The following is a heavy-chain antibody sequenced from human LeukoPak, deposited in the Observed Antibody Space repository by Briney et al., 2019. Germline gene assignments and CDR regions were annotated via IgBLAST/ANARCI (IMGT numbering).Heavy chain of an antibody. Sequence: PSETLSLTCAVYGGSFSGYYWSWIRQPPGKGLEWIGEINHSGSTNYNPSLKSRVTISVDTSKNQFSLKLSSVTAADTAVYYCARDLDFTIFGVGGQGTLVTVSS. CDR1: GGSFSGYY. D-gene: IGHD3-3*01. CDR2: INHSGST. V-gene: IGHV4-34*01. J-gene: IGHJ4*02. CDR3: ARDLDFTIFGV.